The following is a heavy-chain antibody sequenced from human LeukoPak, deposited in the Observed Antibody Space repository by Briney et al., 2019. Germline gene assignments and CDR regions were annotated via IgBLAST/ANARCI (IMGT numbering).Heavy chain of an antibody. CDR2: IIPIFGTA. CDR1: GGTFSSYA. D-gene: IGHD3-9*01. V-gene: IGHV1-69*01. Sequence: WASEKVSCKASGGTFSSYAISWVRQAPGQGLEWMGGIIPIFGTANYAQKFQGRVTITADESTSTAYMELSSLRSEDTAVYYCARLIEVGGYFDWLPHDYWGQGTLVTVSS. CDR3: ARLIEVGGYFDWLPHDY. J-gene: IGHJ4*02.